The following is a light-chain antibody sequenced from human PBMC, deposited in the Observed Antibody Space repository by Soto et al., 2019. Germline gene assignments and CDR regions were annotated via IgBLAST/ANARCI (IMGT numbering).Light chain of an antibody. J-gene: IGKJ1*01. Sequence: DIQMTQSPSTLSASVGDRVTITCRASQSISSWLAWYQQKPGQAPKLLIYKASTLQSGVPSRFSGSGSGTEFTLAISSLQADDSATYYCQQYNDNWTFGQGTKVE. CDR1: QSISSW. V-gene: IGKV1-5*03. CDR3: QQYNDNWT. CDR2: KAS.